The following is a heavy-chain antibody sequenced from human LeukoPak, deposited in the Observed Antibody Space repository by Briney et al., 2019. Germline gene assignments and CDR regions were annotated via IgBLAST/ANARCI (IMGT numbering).Heavy chain of an antibody. D-gene: IGHD3/OR15-3a*01. CDR1: GFSVRNNY. CDR2: IYAGDTI. CDR3: ATIGTGDYREDS. V-gene: IGHV3-66*01. J-gene: IGHJ4*02. Sequence: GGSLRLSCVVSGFSVRNNYVSWVRQAPGKGLEWVSVIYAGDTIHYADSVKDRFTISRDNSKNTAYLQMNSLRAEDTALYYCATIGTGDYREDSWGQGTLVTVSS.